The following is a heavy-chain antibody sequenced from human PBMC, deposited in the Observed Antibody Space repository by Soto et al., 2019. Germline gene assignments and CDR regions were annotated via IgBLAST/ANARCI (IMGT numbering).Heavy chain of an antibody. CDR2: IYYSAST. CDR3: ARRGGFLRGGFDY. CDR1: GGSISSSSFH. D-gene: IGHD2-15*01. Sequence: SETLSLTCTVSGGSISSSSFHWGGIRQPPGKGLEWIGSIYYSASTYYRPSLKSRVTISVDTSKNHFSLKLSSVPAADTAVYYCARRGGFLRGGFDYWGQGTRVTVS. J-gene: IGHJ4*02. V-gene: IGHV4-39*02.